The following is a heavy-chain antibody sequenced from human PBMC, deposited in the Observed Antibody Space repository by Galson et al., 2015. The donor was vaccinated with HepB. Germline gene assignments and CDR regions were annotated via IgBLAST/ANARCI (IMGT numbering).Heavy chain of an antibody. V-gene: IGHV3-48*01. CDR2: ISSGSSTI. CDR3: ARWRGSYYFDY. CDR1: GLTFSSYS. Sequence: SLRLSCAVSGLTFSSYSMSWVRQAPGKGLECISFISSGSSTIYYADSVKGRFTISRDNAENSLYLQMNSLRAEDTAVYYCARWRGSYYFDYWGQGTLVTVSS. D-gene: IGHD1-26*01. J-gene: IGHJ4*02.